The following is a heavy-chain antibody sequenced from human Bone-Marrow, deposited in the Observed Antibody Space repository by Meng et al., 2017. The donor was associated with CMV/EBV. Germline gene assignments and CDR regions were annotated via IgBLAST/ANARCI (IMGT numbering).Heavy chain of an antibody. CDR2: IYYSGST. CDR1: SSYY. Sequence: SSYYWGWIRQPPGKGLEWIGSIYYSGSTYYNPSLKSRVTISVDTSKNQFSLKLSSVTAADTAVYYCARDRGYDFWSGYQYSYYFDYWGQGTLVTVSS. CDR3: ARDRGYDFWSGYQYSYYFDY. D-gene: IGHD3-3*01. V-gene: IGHV4-39*07. J-gene: IGHJ4*02.